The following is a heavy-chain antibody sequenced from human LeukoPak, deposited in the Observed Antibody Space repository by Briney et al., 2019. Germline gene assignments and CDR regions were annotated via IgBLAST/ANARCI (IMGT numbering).Heavy chain of an antibody. CDR3: ARYPIFGVVVVKGMDV. J-gene: IGHJ6*02. D-gene: IGHD3-3*01. V-gene: IGHV1-2*02. CDR2: INPNSGGT. Sequence: ASVKVSCKASGYTFTGYYMHWVRQAPGQGLEWMGWINPNSGGTNYAQKFQGRVTMTRDTSISIAYMELSRLRSDDTAVHYYARYPIFGVVVVKGMDVWGQGTTVTVSS. CDR1: GYTFTGYY.